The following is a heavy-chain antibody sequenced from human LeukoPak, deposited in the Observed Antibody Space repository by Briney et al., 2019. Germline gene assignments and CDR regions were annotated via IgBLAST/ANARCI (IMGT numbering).Heavy chain of an antibody. Sequence: GGSLRLSCAASGFTFRYYAMHWVRQAPGKGLEWVAVISYDGSNKYYADSVKGRFTISRDNSKNTLYPQMNSLRAEDTAVYYCATNYVWGSDRYSYWGQGTLVTVSS. V-gene: IGHV3-30*04. D-gene: IGHD3-16*02. J-gene: IGHJ4*02. CDR3: ATNYVWGSDRYSY. CDR2: ISYDGSNK. CDR1: GFTFRYYA.